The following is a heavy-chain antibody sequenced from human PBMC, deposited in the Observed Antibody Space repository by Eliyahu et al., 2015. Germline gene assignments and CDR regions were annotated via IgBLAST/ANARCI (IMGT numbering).Heavy chain of an antibody. CDR2: INHSGST. CDR3: ARQGSGWYRPNWYFDL. CDR1: GXSFSNYY. Sequence: QVQLQQWGAGLLTPSETLSLTCXVXGXSFSNYYWXWIRXPPGKGLEWMGEINHSGSTNYNPSLKSRVTISIDTSKNQFSLKLSSVTAADTAVYYCARQGSGWYRPNWYFDLWGRGTLVTVSS. V-gene: IGHV4-34*01. J-gene: IGHJ2*01. D-gene: IGHD6-19*01.